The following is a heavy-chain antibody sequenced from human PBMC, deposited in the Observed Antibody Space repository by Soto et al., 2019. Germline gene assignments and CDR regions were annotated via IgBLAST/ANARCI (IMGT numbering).Heavy chain of an antibody. CDR3: TKGRYSSDWYDC. Sequence: EVQLLESGGGLVQPGGSLRLSCAGSGFTFSTNAMTWVRQAPGKGLEWVSAISGGGSNTYYADSVKGRFTISRDNSKDTVYLQMNSLRAEDTAIYYCTKGRYSSDWYDCWGQGTLVTVSS. CDR2: ISGGGSNT. D-gene: IGHD6-19*01. V-gene: IGHV3-23*01. J-gene: IGHJ5*01. CDR1: GFTFSTNA.